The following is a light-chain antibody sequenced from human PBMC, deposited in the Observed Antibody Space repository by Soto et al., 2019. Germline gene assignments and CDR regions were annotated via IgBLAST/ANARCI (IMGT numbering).Light chain of an antibody. Sequence: EIVLTQSPATLSLSPGERATLSCRASQSVSSYLAWYQQKPGQAPRLLIYDASNRATGIPARFSGSGSGTDFTLNISSLEPEDFAVYYCQQRSNWPRTFGQGTKVDI. V-gene: IGKV3-11*01. CDR1: QSVSSY. CDR2: DAS. J-gene: IGKJ1*01. CDR3: QQRSNWPRT.